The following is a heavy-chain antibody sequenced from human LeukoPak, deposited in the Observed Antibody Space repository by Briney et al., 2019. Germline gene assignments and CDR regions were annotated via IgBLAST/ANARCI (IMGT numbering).Heavy chain of an antibody. CDR2: ISSSGGTM. V-gene: IGHV3-48*03. Sequence: PGGSLRLSCAASGFTFSSYEMNWVRQAPARGLEWLSYISSSGGTMYYADSVKGRFTISRDNAKNSLYLQMSSLRVEDTAVYYCARAGRAAASGWGRHFDLWGRGTLVTVSS. CDR3: ARAGRAAASGWGRHFDL. CDR1: GFTFSSYE. J-gene: IGHJ2*01. D-gene: IGHD3-10*01.